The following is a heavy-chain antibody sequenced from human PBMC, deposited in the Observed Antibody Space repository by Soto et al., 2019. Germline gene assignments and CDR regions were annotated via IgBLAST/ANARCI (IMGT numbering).Heavy chain of an antibody. J-gene: IGHJ5*02. CDR2: IDPSDSFT. CDR1: GYSFTSYW. CDR3: ARDSGSHAYWFDP. Sequence: EVQLVQSGAEVKKPGESLRISCKGSGYSFTSYWISWVRQMPGKGLEWMGRIDPSDSFTNDSPSFQGHVTMSADKSISTAYLQWDSLKASDTAIYYCARDSGSHAYWFDPWGQGTLVTVSS. V-gene: IGHV5-10-1*03. D-gene: IGHD1-26*01.